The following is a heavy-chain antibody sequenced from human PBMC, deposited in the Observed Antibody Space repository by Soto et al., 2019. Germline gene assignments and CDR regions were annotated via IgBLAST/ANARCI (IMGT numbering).Heavy chain of an antibody. CDR3: ARTYCSGGSCYFPAKNWFDP. J-gene: IGHJ5*02. V-gene: IGHV2-5*02. D-gene: IGHD2-15*01. CDR2: IYWDDDK. Sequence: ESGPTLVKPTQTLTLTCTFSGFSLSTSGVGVGWIRQPPGKALEWLALIYWDDDKRYSPSLKSRLTITKDTSKNQVVLTMTNMDPVDTATYYCARTYCSGGSCYFPAKNWFDPWGQGTLVTVSS. CDR1: GFSLSTSGVG.